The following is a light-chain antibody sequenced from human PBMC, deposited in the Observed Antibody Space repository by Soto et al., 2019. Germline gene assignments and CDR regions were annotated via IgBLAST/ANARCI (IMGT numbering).Light chain of an antibody. CDR1: SSDVGSCKY. CDR3: SSYAVSNNVEVL. CDR2: EVI. V-gene: IGLV2-8*01. Sequence: QSAPTQPPSASGSPGQSVTIACTGTSSDVGSCKYVSWYQQHPGKAPKLIIYEVIKRPSGVPDRFSGSKSGNTASLTVSGLQAEDEADYYCSSYAVSNNVEVLFGGGTKLTVL. J-gene: IGLJ2*01.